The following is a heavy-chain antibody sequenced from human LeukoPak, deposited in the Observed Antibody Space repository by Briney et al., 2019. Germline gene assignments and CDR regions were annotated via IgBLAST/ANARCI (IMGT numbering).Heavy chain of an antibody. Sequence: GGSLRLSCVATGFTFKSESMSWVRKAPGKGLEWVAFIGHFAGDIFYADSVKGRFNISRDDAKDSVYLQMNSLRVDDTAVYFCARDPYTGSMFDYWGHGTLVTVSS. V-gene: IGHV3-21*01. CDR1: GFTFKSES. CDR3: ARDPYTGSMFDY. D-gene: IGHD1-1*01. J-gene: IGHJ4*01. CDR2: IGHFAGDI.